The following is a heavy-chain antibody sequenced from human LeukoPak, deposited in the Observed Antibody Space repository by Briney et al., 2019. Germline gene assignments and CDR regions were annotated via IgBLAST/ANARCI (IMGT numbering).Heavy chain of an antibody. J-gene: IGHJ4*02. Sequence: GGSLRLSCAASGFTFSTYSMNWVRHAPGKGLEWVSYISSSDSPIDYTDSVKGRFTISRDNAKNLLYLQMNSLRVEDAAVYYCARGGYYDGSGYYYLDYWGQGTLVTVSS. CDR2: ISSSDSPI. D-gene: IGHD3-22*01. CDR1: GFTFSTYS. V-gene: IGHV3-48*01. CDR3: ARGGYYDGSGYYYLDY.